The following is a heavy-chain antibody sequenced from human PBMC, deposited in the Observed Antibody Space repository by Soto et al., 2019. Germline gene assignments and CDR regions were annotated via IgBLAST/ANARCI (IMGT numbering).Heavy chain of an antibody. CDR3: ATSSGWLHYYYYGKDV. CDR2: FDPEDGET. Sequence: ASVKVSCKVSGYTLTELSMHWVRQAPGKGLEWMGGFDPEDGETIYAQKFQGRVTMTEDTSTDTAYMELSSLRSEDTAVYYCATSSGWLHYYYYGKDVWGQGTTVTVSS. CDR1: GYTLTELS. D-gene: IGHD6-19*01. V-gene: IGHV1-24*01. J-gene: IGHJ6*02.